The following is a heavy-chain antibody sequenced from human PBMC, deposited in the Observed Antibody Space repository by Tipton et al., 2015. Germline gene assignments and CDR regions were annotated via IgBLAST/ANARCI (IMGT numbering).Heavy chain of an antibody. J-gene: IGHJ4*02. D-gene: IGHD3-22*01. CDR2: ISAYNGNT. V-gene: IGHV1-18*01. Sequence: QVQLVQSGAEVKKPGASVKVSCKASGYTFTSYGISWVRQAPGQGLEWMGWISAYNGNTNYAQKLQGRVTMTTDTSTSTAYMELRSLRSDDTAVYYCARSIPGLPYYDSSGFLEGYYFDYWGQGTLVTVSS. CDR3: ARSIPGLPYYDSSGFLEGYYFDY. CDR1: GYTFTSYG.